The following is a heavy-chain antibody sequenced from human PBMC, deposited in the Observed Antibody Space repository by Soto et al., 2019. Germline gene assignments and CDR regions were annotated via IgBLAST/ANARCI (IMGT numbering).Heavy chain of an antibody. D-gene: IGHD2-21*02. CDR2: ISAYNGNT. CDR3: ARAVGYCGGDCYANPFGDY. V-gene: IGHV1-18*01. J-gene: IGHJ4*02. Sequence: ASVKVSCKASGYTFTSYCISWVRQAPGQGLEWMGWISAYNGNTNYAQKLQGRVTMTTDTSTSTAYMELRSLRSDDTAVYYCARAVGYCGGDCYANPFGDYWGQGTLVTVSS. CDR1: GYTFTSYC.